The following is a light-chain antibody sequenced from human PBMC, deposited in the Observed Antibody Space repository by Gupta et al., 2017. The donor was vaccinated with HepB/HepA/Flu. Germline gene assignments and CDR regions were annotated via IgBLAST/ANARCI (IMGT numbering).Light chain of an antibody. CDR1: SSNIGSNT. CDR2: RNN. J-gene: IGLJ2*01. Sequence: QSVLAQPPSASATPGQRVTISCSGSSSNIGSNTVNWYQQLPGKDHKLLSERNNQRPSGVPDRFSGSKAGTSESLALSGLKSEEEAESDCAEWADSMKGVVFGTGTKLTVL. V-gene: IGLV1-44*01. CDR3: AEWADSMKGVV.